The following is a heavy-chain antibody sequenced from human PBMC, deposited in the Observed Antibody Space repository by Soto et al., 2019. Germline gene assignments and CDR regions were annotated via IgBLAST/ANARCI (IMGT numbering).Heavy chain of an antibody. D-gene: IGHD3-3*01. CDR2: INSDGSGT. J-gene: IGHJ6*03. Sequence: GGSLRLSCAASGFTFSSYWMHWVRQAPGKGLVWVSRINSDGSGTSYADSVKGRFTISRDNAKNTLYLQMNSLRAEDTAVYYCAREGSYDFWSGYYYYYYYMDVWGKGTTVTVSS. CDR3: AREGSYDFWSGYYYYYYYMDV. V-gene: IGHV3-74*01. CDR1: GFTFSSYW.